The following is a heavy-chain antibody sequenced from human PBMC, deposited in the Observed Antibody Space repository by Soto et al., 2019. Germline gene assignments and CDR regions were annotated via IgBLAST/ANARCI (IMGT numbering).Heavy chain of an antibody. CDR2: IFSNDER. Sequence: QVTLKESGPVLVKPTEPLTLTCTVSGFSLGNAGMGVSWIRQPPGKALEWLAHIFSNDERRFSTSLKNRLTISKDTFNSQVVLIMTNMDPVDTATYYCAQTEDGGRSRTPAGWFDAWGQGTLVTVSS. J-gene: IGHJ5*02. CDR1: GFSLGNAGMG. D-gene: IGHD2-15*01. V-gene: IGHV2-26*01. CDR3: AQTEDGGRSRTPAGWFDA.